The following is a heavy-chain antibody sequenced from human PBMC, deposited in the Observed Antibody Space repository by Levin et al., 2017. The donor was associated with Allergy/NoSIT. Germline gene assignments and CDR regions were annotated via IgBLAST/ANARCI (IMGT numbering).Heavy chain of an antibody. D-gene: IGHD3-16*02. J-gene: IGHJ4*02. CDR2: IKQHGSEK. CDR1: GFTFSSYW. Sequence: GGSLRLSCAASGFTFSSYWMSWVRQAPGKGLEWVANIKQHGSEKYYVDSVKGRFTISRDNTKNSLYLQMNSLRAEDTAVYYCARDGDYDYVWGSYREYYFDCWGQGTLVTVSS. CDR3: ARDGDYDYVWGSYREYYFDC. V-gene: IGHV3-7*04.